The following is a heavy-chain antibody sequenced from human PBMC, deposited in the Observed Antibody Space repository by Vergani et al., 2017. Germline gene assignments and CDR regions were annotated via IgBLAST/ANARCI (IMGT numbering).Heavy chain of an antibody. Sequence: QVQLVQSGAEVKKPGSSVKVSCKASGGTFSSYAISWVRQAPGQGLEWMGRIIPILGIANYAQKFQGRVTITADKSTSTAYMELSSLRSEDTGVYYLARERVEVGGSYHLDYWGQGTLVTVSS. V-gene: IGHV1-69*04. CDR3: ARERVEVGGSYHLDY. J-gene: IGHJ4*02. CDR2: IIPILGIA. CDR1: GGTFSSYA. D-gene: IGHD1-26*01.